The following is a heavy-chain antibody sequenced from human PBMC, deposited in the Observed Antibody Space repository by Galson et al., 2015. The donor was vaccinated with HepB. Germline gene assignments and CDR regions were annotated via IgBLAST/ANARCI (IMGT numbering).Heavy chain of an antibody. CDR1: GYSFSAFW. CDR2: IDPSDSYT. D-gene: IGHD3-10*01. V-gene: IGHV5-10-1*01. Sequence: QSGAEVKKPGESLRISCKASGYSFSAFWISWVRQVPGKGLEWMGRIDPSDSYTDYSPSFQGHVAISADKSTTPAYLQWSSLKSSDTAVYYWASPHSYFRSGTGYTFSDFGGQGTLVTFSS. CDR3: ASPHSYFRSGTGYTFSDF. J-gene: IGHJ4*02.